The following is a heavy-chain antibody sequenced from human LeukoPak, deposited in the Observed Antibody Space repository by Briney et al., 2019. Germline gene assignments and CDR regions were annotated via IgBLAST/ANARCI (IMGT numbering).Heavy chain of an antibody. CDR1: GGSINSSGYF. D-gene: IGHD3-10*01. CDR3: ARLSELLWFAGAQPNDP. V-gene: IGHV4-39*01. Sequence: PSETLSLTCTVSGGSINSSGYFWGWIRQPPGKGLEWIGNNYYSGSTYYNPSLRSRVTMSVDTSKEQFSLKLSPVTAADTAVYYCARLSELLWFAGAQPNDPWGQGILVIVSS. CDR2: NYYSGST. J-gene: IGHJ5*02.